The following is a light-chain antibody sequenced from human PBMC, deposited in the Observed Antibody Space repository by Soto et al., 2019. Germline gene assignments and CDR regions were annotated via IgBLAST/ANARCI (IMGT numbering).Light chain of an antibody. J-gene: IGKJ5*01. CDR2: DIS. CDR3: QQYNNWPS. V-gene: IGKV3-15*01. Sequence: EIVLTQSPPTLSLSPGERATLSCRASQSVSSYLAWYQQRPGQAPRLLIYDISNRATGVPARFSGSGSETEFTLTIRSLQSEDFAVYFCQQYNNWPSFGQGTRLEIK. CDR1: QSVSSY.